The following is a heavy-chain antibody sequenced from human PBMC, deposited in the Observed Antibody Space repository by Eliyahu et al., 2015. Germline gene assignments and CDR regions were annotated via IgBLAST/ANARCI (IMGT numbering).Heavy chain of an antibody. V-gene: IGHV3-23*01. CDR1: GFTXSNXA. J-gene: IGHJ6*02. D-gene: IGHD3-22*01. Sequence: EVQLLESGGGLVQPGGSLRLSCXASGFTXSNXAMIWVRQAPGKGLEWVSLLSANGGHTFYAESVKGRFTISKDIYKNTLYLQMNSLRGEDRAVYYCARSLDISAYAMDVWGQGTPVTVSS. CDR2: LSANGGHT. CDR3: ARSLDISAYAMDV.